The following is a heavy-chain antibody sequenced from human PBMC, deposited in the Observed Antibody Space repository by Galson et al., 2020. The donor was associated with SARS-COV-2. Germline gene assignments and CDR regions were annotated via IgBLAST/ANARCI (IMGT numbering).Heavy chain of an antibody. CDR2: ISGTSTNI. D-gene: IGHD5-18*01. Sequence: NSGGSLRLSCAASGFTFSSYSMNWVRQAPGKGLEWVSSISGTSTNIYYADSVKGRFTISRDNAKNTLYLQMNSLGTEDTAVYYCTRERGCSYCYSDSWGQGPGSPSPQ. J-gene: IGHJ4*02. CDR3: TRERGCSYCYSDS. CDR1: GFTFSSYS. V-gene: IGHV3-21*04.